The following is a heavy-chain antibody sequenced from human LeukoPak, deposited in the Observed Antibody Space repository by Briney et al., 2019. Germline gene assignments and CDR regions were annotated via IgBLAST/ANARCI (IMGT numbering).Heavy chain of an antibody. CDR3: ARRINYYDSSGYYPSDY. CDR2: ISSSGSTI. CDR1: GFTFSSYA. D-gene: IGHD3-22*01. V-gene: IGHV3-48*04. J-gene: IGHJ4*02. Sequence: QPGGSLRLSCAASGFTFSSYAMSWVRQAPGKGLEWVSYISSSGSTIYYADSVKGRFTISRDNAKNSLYLQMNSLRAEDTAVYYCARRINYYDSSGYYPSDYWGQGTLVTVSS.